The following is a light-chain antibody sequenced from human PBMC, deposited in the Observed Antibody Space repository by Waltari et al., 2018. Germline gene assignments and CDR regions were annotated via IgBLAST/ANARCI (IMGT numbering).Light chain of an antibody. Sequence: DVQLTQSPSTLSAAVGDRVTITCRASQSISNWLAVYQQKPGKAPNLLIYKASSLQSGVPSRFSGSGSGTEFTLSISSLQPDDFATYYCQKYNGSFGQGTKVEIK. CDR1: QSISNW. J-gene: IGKJ1*01. CDR2: KAS. V-gene: IGKV1-5*03. CDR3: QKYNGS.